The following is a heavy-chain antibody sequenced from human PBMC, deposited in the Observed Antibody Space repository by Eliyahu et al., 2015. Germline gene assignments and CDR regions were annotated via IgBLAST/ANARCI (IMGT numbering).Heavy chain of an antibody. CDR2: ILPLFNTS. Sequence: QVQLVQSGAEVKKPGSSVKVSCYSSGDTFSNYAISWVRQAPGQGLEWMGGILPLFNTSNYAQKFQGRVTITAGESTNIAYMELTSLTSDDTAVYYCARGQRDFWNLYYFDYWGQGTLVTVSS. J-gene: IGHJ4*02. D-gene: IGHD3-3*01. CDR3: ARGQRDFWNLYYFDY. V-gene: IGHV1-69*01. CDR1: GDTFSNYA.